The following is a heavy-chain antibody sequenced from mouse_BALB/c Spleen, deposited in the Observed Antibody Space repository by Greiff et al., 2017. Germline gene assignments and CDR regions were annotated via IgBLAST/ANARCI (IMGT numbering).Heavy chain of an antibody. J-gene: IGHJ2*01. D-gene: IGHD2-3*01. V-gene: IGHV3-8*02. CDR1: GDSITSGY. CDR3: ASGIYDGYYMVFDY. Sequence: EVQLVESGPSLVKPSQTLSLTCSVTGDSITSGYWNWIRKFPGNKLEYMGYISYSGSTYYKPSLKSRISITRVTSKNQYYLQLNSVTTEDTATYYCASGIYDGYYMVFDYWGQGTTLTVSS. CDR2: ISYSGST.